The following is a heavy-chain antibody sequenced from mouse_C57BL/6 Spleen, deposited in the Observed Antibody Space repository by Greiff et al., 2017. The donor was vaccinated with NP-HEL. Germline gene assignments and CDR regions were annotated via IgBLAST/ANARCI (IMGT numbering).Heavy chain of an antibody. D-gene: IGHD1-1*01. CDR2: IYPGSGNT. CDR1: GYTFTDYY. J-gene: IGHJ2*01. V-gene: IGHV1-76*01. CDR3: ARCYYGSSSLDY. Sequence: QVQLQQPGAELVRPGASVKLSCKASGYTFTDYYINWVKQRPGQGLEWIARIYPGSGNTYYNEKFKGKATLTAEKSSSTAYMQLSSLTSEDSAVYFCARCYYGSSSLDYWGQGTTLTVAS.